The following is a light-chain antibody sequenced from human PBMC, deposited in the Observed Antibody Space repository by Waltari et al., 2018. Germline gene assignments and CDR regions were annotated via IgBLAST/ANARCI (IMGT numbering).Light chain of an antibody. CDR1: QGISSY. J-gene: IGKJ2*01. V-gene: IGKV1-9*01. Sequence: IQLTQSPSFLSASVGDRVTITCRASQGISSYLVWYQQKPGKAPKVLIYAASTLQSGVPSRFSGSGSGTEFTLTISSLQPEDFATYYCQQLNSYPYTFGQGTKLEIK. CDR3: QQLNSYPYT. CDR2: AAS.